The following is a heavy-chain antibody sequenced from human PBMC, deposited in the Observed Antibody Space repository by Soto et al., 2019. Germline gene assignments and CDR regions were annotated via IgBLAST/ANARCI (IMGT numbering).Heavy chain of an antibody. Sequence: QLQLQESGPGLVKPSETLSLTCTVSGDSISSSTYFWGWVRQPPGKGLEWIGSIYYSGSTYYNPSTTSRFPLSVDTSKNHFSLKLSSVTAADTPVYYCARHLGEGYFDYWGQGTLVTVSS. J-gene: IGHJ4*02. CDR1: GDSISSSTYF. CDR3: ARHLGEGYFDY. V-gene: IGHV4-39*01. CDR2: IYYSGST.